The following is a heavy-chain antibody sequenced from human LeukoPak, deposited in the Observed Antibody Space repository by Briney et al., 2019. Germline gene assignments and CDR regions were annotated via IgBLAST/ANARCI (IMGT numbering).Heavy chain of an antibody. J-gene: IGHJ4*02. CDR3: ARGNSSGWYQQLDY. Sequence: ASVKVSCKASGGTFSSYAISWVRQAPGQGLEWMGGIIPIFGTANYAQKFQGRVTITADESTSTAYMELSSLRSEDTAVYYCARGNSSGWYQQLDYWGQGTLVTVSS. CDR1: GGTFSSYA. CDR2: IIPIFGTA. D-gene: IGHD6-19*01. V-gene: IGHV1-69*13.